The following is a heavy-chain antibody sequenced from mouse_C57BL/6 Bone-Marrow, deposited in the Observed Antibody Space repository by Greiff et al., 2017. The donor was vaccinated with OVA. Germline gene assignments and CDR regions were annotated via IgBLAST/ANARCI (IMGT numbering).Heavy chain of an antibody. V-gene: IGHV1-15*01. CDR2: IDPETGGT. J-gene: IGHJ2*01. D-gene: IGHD2-4*01. Sequence: VQLQQSGAELVRPGASVTLSCKASGYTFTDYEMHWVKQTPVHGLEWIGAIDPETGGTAYNQKFKGKAILTADKSSSTAYMELRSLTSEDSAVYYCGDDYGYFDYWGQGTTLTVSS. CDR3: GDDYGYFDY. CDR1: GYTFTDYE.